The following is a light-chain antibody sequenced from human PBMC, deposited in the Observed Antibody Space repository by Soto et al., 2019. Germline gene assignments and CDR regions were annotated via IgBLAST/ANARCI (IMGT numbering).Light chain of an antibody. J-gene: IGLJ1*01. Sequence: QAVVTQEPSLTVSPGGTVTLTCGSSTGAVTSGHYPHWFQQKPGQAPRTLIYDTSNKHSWTPARFSGSLLGGKAALTLSGAQTEDEADYYCLVIFTGVGEVFGTGTKLTVL. V-gene: IGLV7-46*01. CDR3: LVIFTGVGEV. CDR1: TGAVTSGHY. CDR2: DTS.